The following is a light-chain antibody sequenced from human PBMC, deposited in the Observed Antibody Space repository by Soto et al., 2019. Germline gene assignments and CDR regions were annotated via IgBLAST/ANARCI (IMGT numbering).Light chain of an antibody. CDR1: QTVSSN. Sequence: EIVMTQSPATLSVSPGERATLSCRASQTVSSNLAWYQQKPGQAPRLLIYGASTRATGIPARFSGSGSGTDFTLTISSLQSEDFALYYCQQYNDSPTFGQGTKVEIK. CDR2: GAS. J-gene: IGKJ1*01. CDR3: QQYNDSPT. V-gene: IGKV3D-15*02.